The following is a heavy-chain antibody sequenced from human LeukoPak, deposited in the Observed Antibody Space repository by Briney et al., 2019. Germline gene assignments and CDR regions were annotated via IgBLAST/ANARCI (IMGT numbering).Heavy chain of an antibody. Sequence: PGGSLRLSCAASGFTFNDYYMSWIRQAPGKGLEWLSYINMGGTNTHYADSVKGRFTISRDNAKKFLYLEMNNLRAEDTAVYYCATDGAGFDTWGQGVLVTVSS. V-gene: IGHV3-11*01. J-gene: IGHJ5*02. CDR1: GFTFNDYY. CDR2: INMGGTNT. CDR3: ATDGAGFDT.